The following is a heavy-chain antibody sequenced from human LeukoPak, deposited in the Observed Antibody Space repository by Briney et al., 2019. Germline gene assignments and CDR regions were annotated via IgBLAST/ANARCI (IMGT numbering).Heavy chain of an antibody. CDR2: VYYNGDI. D-gene: IGHD3-22*01. Sequence: SEILSLTCSVSGVPISTCYWSWIRQSPGKGLEWIAYVYYNGDIMYNPSLKSRVTISLDTSKNQVSLSVTSVTAADTAVYFCATTWYYDSRGYLFEDWGHGTLVTVSS. CDR3: ATTWYYDSRGYLFED. J-gene: IGHJ4*01. V-gene: IGHV4-59*01. CDR1: GVPISTCY.